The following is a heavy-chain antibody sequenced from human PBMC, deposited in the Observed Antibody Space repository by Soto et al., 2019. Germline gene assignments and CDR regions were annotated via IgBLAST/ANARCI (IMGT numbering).Heavy chain of an antibody. CDR1: GFTFSSYA. CDR2: ISGSGGST. D-gene: IGHD6-6*01. Sequence: EVQLLESGGGLVQPGGSLRLSCAASGFTFSSYAMSWVRQAPGKGLEWVSAISGSGGSTYYADSVKGRFTISRDNSKNTLYLQMNSLRAEDTAVYYCAKQVGGVIAARPDESSVFDYWGQGTLVTVSS. V-gene: IGHV3-23*01. CDR3: AKQVGGVIAARPDESSVFDY. J-gene: IGHJ4*02.